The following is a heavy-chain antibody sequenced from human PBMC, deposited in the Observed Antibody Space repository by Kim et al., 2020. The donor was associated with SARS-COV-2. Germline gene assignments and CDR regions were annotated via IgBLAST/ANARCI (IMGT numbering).Heavy chain of an antibody. Sequence: SETLSLTCTVSGGSISSGDYYWSWIRQPPGKGLEWIGYIYYSGSTYYNPSLKSRVTISVDTSKNQFSLKLSSVTAADTAVYYCARCQGGGLKPYFDYWGQGTLVTVSS. V-gene: IGHV4-30-4*01. CDR2: IYYSGST. CDR1: GGSISSGDYY. J-gene: IGHJ4*02. CDR3: ARCQGGGLKPYFDY. D-gene: IGHD3-10*01.